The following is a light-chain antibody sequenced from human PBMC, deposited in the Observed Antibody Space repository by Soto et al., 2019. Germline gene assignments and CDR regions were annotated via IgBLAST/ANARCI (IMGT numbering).Light chain of an antibody. Sequence: QSALTQPASVSGSPGQSITISCTGTSSDIGDYDYVSWYQQHPGKAPKLMIYEVTDRPSGVSNRFSGSKSGNTASLTISGLQAEDEADYYCSSYTSSSTLIIGTGTKLTVL. J-gene: IGLJ1*01. CDR2: EVT. CDR3: SSYTSSSTLI. CDR1: SSDIGDYDY. V-gene: IGLV2-14*01.